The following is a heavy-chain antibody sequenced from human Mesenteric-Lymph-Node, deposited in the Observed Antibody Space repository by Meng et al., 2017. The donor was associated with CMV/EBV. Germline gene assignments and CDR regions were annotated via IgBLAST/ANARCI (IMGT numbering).Heavy chain of an antibody. CDR2: IYYSGST. CDR3: AREVTSPYCFDY. J-gene: IGHJ4*02. D-gene: IGHD2-21*02. Sequence: GSLRLSCTVSGGSISSSSYYWGWIRQPPGKGLEWIGSIYYSGSTYYNPSLKSRVTISVDTSKNQFTLNLRSVTAADTALYYCAREVTSPYCFDYWGQGTLVTVSS. CDR1: GGSISSSSYY. V-gene: IGHV4-39*06.